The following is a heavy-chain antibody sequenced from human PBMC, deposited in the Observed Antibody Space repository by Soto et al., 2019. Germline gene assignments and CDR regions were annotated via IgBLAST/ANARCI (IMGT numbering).Heavy chain of an antibody. CDR2: IIPMLSMS. J-gene: IGHJ4*02. CDR1: GDTFSSYT. V-gene: IGHV1-69*02. CDR3: ARSYGSGSQAFDY. D-gene: IGHD3-10*01. Sequence: QVQLVQSGAEVKKPGSSVRVSCKASGDTFSSYTINWVRQAPGLGLEWMGRIIPMLSMSTSALKFQGRVIMTADNSTNTAYLELSRLPSEDTAIYYCARSYGSGSQAFDYWGQGVLVTVSS.